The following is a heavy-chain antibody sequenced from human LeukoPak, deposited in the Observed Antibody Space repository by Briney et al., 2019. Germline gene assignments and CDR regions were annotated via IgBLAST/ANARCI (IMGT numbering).Heavy chain of an antibody. Sequence: GASVKVSCKASGYTFTGYYMHWVRQAPGQGLEWMGRINPNSGGTSYAQKFQGRVTMTRDTSISTAYMELSRLRSDDTAVYYCARVAKSSSWQFDYWGQGTLVTVSS. D-gene: IGHD6-13*01. CDR3: ARVAKSSSWQFDY. V-gene: IGHV1-2*06. J-gene: IGHJ4*02. CDR2: INPNSGGT. CDR1: GYTFTGYY.